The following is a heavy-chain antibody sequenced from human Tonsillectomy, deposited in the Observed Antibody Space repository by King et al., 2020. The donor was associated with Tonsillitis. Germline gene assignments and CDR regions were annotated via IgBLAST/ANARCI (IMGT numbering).Heavy chain of an antibody. Sequence: VQLQESGPGLVKPSETLSLTCTVSGGSVSSGSYYWSWIRQPPGKGLEWIGYIYYSGSTNYNPSLKSRVTISVDTSKNQFSLKLSSVTAADTAVYYCARGDELELLGDYWGQGTLVTVSS. CDR3: ARGDELELLGDY. D-gene: IGHD1-7*01. CDR1: GGSVSSGSYY. CDR2: IYYSGST. V-gene: IGHV4-61*01. J-gene: IGHJ4*02.